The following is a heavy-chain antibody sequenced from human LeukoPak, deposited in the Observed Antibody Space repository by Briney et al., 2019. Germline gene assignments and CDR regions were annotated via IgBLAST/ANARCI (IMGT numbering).Heavy chain of an antibody. V-gene: IGHV3-23*01. CDR3: AKYYRMGLLYPFDY. Sequence: GGSLRLSCAASGFTFSSYAMSWVRQAPGKGLEWVSAISGSGGSTYYADSVKGRFTISRDNSKNTLYLQMSSLRAEDTAVYYCAKYYRMGLLYPFDYWGQGTLVTVSS. CDR1: GFTFSSYA. D-gene: IGHD3-3*01. J-gene: IGHJ4*02. CDR2: ISGSGGST.